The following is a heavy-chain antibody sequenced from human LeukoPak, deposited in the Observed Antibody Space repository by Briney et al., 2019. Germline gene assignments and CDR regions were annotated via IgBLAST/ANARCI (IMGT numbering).Heavy chain of an antibody. CDR1: GYTFTGHY. J-gene: IGHJ4*02. D-gene: IGHD4-23*01. CDR2: INPNSGGT. Sequence: ASVKVSCKASGYTFTGHYIHWVRQAPGQGLEWMGWINPNSGGTNYAQRFQGWVTMTRDTSITTAYMELSSLISDDTAVYYCARDGGGSSVDYWGQGTLVTVSS. CDR3: ARDGGGSSVDY. V-gene: IGHV1-2*04.